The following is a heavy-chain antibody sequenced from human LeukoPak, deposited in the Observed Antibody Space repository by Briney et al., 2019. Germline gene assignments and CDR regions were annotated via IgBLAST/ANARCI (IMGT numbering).Heavy chain of an antibody. CDR3: AKSESYLDY. V-gene: IGHV3-23*01. Sequence: GGSLRLSCAASGFTFRSDAMSWVRQAPGKGLEWFSAISGSPLITYYPDSVNGRFTISRDNSKNTLYLQMNSLRAEDTAVYYCAKSESYLDYWGQGTLVTVSS. CDR2: ISGSPLIT. CDR1: GFTFRSDA. J-gene: IGHJ4*02.